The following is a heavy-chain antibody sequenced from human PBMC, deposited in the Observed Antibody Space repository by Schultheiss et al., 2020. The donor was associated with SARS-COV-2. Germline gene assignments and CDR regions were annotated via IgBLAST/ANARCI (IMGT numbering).Heavy chain of an antibody. Sequence: SETLSLTCTVSGGSVSSGSYYWSWIRQPPGKGLEWIGYMYYSESTNYNPSLKSRVTISVDTSKKQFSLKLSSVTAADTAVYYCARALIGWDWYFDLWGRGTLVTVSS. D-gene: IGHD2/OR15-2a*01. CDR3: ARALIGWDWYFDL. V-gene: IGHV4-61*01. CDR2: MYYSEST. J-gene: IGHJ2*01. CDR1: GGSVSSGSYY.